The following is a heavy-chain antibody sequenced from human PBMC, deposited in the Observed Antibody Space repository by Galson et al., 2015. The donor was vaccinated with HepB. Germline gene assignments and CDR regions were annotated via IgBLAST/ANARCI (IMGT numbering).Heavy chain of an antibody. CDR2: IDPVDSYT. J-gene: IGHJ3*01. CDR3: ARQAIGYSSRGDGFDL. Sequence: QSGAEVKKPGESLRISCQGSGYNFTNYWVTWVRQMPGEGLEWMGKIDPVDSYTNYSPSFQGHVTISTDKSISTAYLQWSSLKASAPAMYYCARQAIGYSSRGDGFDLWGQGTLVTLSS. V-gene: IGHV5-10-1*01. CDR1: GYNFTNYW. D-gene: IGHD6-19*01.